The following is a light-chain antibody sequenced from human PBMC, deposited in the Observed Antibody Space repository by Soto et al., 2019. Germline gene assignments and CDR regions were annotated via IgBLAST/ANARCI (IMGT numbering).Light chain of an antibody. J-gene: IGLJ2*01. CDR3: SSYTSYTTLVI. Sequence: QSVLTQPASVSGSPGQSITISCTGTSSDVGGYNYVSWYQHHPGKAPKLMIHDVSNRPSGVSNRFSGSKSGNTASLTISGLQAEDEADYYCSSYTSYTTLVIFGGGTKLTVL. CDR1: SSDVGGYNY. V-gene: IGLV2-14*03. CDR2: DVS.